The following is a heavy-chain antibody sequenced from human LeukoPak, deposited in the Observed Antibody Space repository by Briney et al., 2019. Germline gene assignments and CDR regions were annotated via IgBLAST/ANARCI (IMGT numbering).Heavy chain of an antibody. D-gene: IGHD3-16*01. V-gene: IGHV3-7*01. CDR3: ARDLDGGDY. CDR1: GFTFSNYW. J-gene: IGHJ4*02. CDR2: IKQDGSEK. Sequence: GGSLRLSCAASGFTFSNYWMSWVRQAPGKGLEWVAYIKQDGSEKYYVDSVKGRFTISRDNAKNSLYLQVSSLRAEDTAVYYCARDLDGGDYWGQGNLGTVSS.